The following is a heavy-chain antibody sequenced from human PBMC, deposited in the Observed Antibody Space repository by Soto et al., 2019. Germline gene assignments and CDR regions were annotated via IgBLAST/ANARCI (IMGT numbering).Heavy chain of an antibody. Sequence: QVQLVQSGAEVKKPGASVKVSCKASGYTFTSYGISWVRQAPGQGLEWMGWISAYNGNTNYAQKLQGRVTMTTDTSTSTAYMELRSLRSDDTAGYYCARDGALGETYYYYGMDVWGQGTTVTVSS. D-gene: IGHD3-16*01. CDR3: ARDGALGETYYYYGMDV. CDR1: GYTFTSYG. J-gene: IGHJ6*02. V-gene: IGHV1-18*01. CDR2: ISAYNGNT.